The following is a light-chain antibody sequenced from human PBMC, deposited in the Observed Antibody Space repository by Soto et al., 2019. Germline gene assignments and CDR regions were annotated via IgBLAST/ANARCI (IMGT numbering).Light chain of an antibody. Sequence: QSALTQPASVSGSPGQSITISCTGTSSDIGAYNFVSWDQQHPGKAPKLMLYDVNIRPSGVSNRFSGSKSGNTASLTISGRQAEDEADYYCTSWTTSTTMIFGGGTKLTVL. CDR2: DVN. CDR1: SSDIGAYNF. J-gene: IGLJ2*01. CDR3: TSWTTSTTMI. V-gene: IGLV2-14*03.